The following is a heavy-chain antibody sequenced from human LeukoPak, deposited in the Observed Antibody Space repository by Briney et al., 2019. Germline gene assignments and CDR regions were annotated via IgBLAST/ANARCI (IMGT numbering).Heavy chain of an antibody. CDR1: GGSISNSSFY. D-gene: IGHD6-6*01. CDR2: IYYSGST. J-gene: IGHJ4*02. Sequence: SETLSLTYNIFGGSISNSSFYWGWIRQPPGKGLEWIGSIYYSGSTHDNPSLKSRVTISVDTSKNQISLQLRSVTAADTAVYYCAGLYSGSSSRQDYWGQGTLVSVSS. CDR3: AGLYSGSSSRQDY. V-gene: IGHV4-39*07.